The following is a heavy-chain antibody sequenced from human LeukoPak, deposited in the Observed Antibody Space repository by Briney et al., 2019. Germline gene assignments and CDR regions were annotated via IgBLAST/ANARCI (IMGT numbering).Heavy chain of an antibody. Sequence: PPDTLSLTCTVSGGSITTSSYYWGWIRQPPGKGLERIGIISYSGNTYYKPSLTSEVNISVDTCKNHFSLKLSSVTDADRAVYYCARWNNYDFVTGYYKRCFGYWGQGTLVTVSS. CDR2: ISYSGNT. J-gene: IGHJ4*02. D-gene: IGHD3-9*01. CDR1: GGSITTSSYY. V-gene: IGHV4-39*02. CDR3: ARWNNYDFVTGYYKRCFGY.